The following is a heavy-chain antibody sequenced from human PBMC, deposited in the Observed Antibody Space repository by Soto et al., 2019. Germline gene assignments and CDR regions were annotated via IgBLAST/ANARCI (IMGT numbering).Heavy chain of an antibody. CDR2: INPNSGDT. D-gene: IGHD2-21*01. CDR1: GYTFSHYY. CDR3: ARSVALGGGFDY. V-gene: IGHV1-2*02. J-gene: IGHJ4*02. Sequence: QVHLVQSGAELKKPAASVKISCKASGYTFSHYYMHWVRQAPRQGLEWMGWINPNSGDTNYAQKFQGRVTITRDTSINTGYMELSRLTSDDTAVYYCARSVALGGGFDYWGQGTLVTVSS.